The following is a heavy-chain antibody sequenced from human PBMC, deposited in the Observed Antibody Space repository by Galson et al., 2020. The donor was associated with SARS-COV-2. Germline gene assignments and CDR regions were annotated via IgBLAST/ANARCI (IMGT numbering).Heavy chain of an antibody. CDR3: ARDLEVGAYAFDI. CDR1: GYTFTSYG. V-gene: IGHV1-18*01. CDR2: ISAYNGNT. Sequence: SSVTVSCQASGYTFTSYGISWVRQAPGQGLEWMGWISAYNGNTNYAQKPQGRVTMTTDTSTSTAYMELRSLRSDDTAVYYCARDLEVGAYAFDIWGQGTMVTVSS. D-gene: IGHD1-26*01. J-gene: IGHJ3*02.